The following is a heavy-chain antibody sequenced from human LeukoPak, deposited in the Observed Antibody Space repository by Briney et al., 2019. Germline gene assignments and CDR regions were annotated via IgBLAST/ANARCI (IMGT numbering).Heavy chain of an antibody. V-gene: IGHV5-51*01. Sequence: GESLKISCKGSGYRFTSYWIGWVRQMPGKGLEWMGIIYPGDSDTRYSPSFQGQVTISADKSISTAYLQWSSLKASDNAMYYCASFRGYCSSTSCYEFDYWGQGTLVTVSS. D-gene: IGHD2-2*01. CDR3: ASFRGYCSSTSCYEFDY. CDR1: GYRFTSYW. J-gene: IGHJ4*02. CDR2: IYPGDSDT.